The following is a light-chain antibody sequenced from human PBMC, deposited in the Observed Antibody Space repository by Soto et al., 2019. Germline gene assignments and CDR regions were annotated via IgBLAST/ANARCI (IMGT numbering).Light chain of an antibody. Sequence: QSVLTQPPSASGTPGQRVSFSCSGSSSNIGSNDVSWHQQLPGTAPKLLIYSDYQRPSDIPDRFSASKSGTSAFLAISGLQSEDEADYFCAAWDDGLNAYFFGTATKLTVL. CDR1: SSNIGSND. CDR3: AAWDDGLNAYF. CDR2: SDY. V-gene: IGLV1-44*01. J-gene: IGLJ1*01.